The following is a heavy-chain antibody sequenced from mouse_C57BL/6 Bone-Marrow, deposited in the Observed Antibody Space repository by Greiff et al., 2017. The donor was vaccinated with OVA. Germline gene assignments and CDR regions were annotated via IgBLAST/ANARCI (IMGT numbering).Heavy chain of an antibody. CDR3: TTRGSSPYYYAMDY. D-gene: IGHD1-1*01. CDR2: IDPENGDT. V-gene: IGHV14-4*01. CDR1: GFNIKDDY. J-gene: IGHJ4*01. Sequence: VQLQQSGAELVRPGASVKLSCTASGFNIKDDYMPWVKQRPEQGLEWIGWIDPENGDTEYASKFQGKAPITADTSSNTAYLQLSSLTSEDTAVYYCTTRGSSPYYYAMDYWGQGTSVTVSS.